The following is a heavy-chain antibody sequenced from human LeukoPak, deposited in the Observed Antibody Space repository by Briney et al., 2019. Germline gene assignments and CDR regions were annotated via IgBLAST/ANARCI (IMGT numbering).Heavy chain of an antibody. Sequence: ASVKVSCKTSGNTFSGYYMNWVRQAPGQGLEWMGWINPKNGDTQYGKKFQGRITMTTDTSIRTAYMDLSSLRSDDTAIYYCARDAGGPQWDHDALDIWGQGTMVIVSS. CDR3: ARDAGGPQWDHDALDI. V-gene: IGHV1-2*02. CDR1: GNTFSGYY. J-gene: IGHJ3*02. CDR2: INPKNGDT. D-gene: IGHD1-26*01.